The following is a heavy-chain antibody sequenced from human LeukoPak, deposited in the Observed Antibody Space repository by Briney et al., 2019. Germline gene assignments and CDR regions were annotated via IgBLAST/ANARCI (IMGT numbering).Heavy chain of an antibody. J-gene: IGHJ1*01. CDR2: IIPILGIA. D-gene: IGHD3-22*01. V-gene: IGHV1-69*04. CDR3: ASYYYDSSGYYSEYFQH. Sequence: SVKVSCKASGGTFSSYAISWVRQAPGQGLEWMGRIIPILGIANYAQKFQGRVTITADKSTSTAYMELSSLRSEDTAVYYCASYYYDSSGYYSEYFQHWGQGTLVTVSS. CDR1: GGTFSSYA.